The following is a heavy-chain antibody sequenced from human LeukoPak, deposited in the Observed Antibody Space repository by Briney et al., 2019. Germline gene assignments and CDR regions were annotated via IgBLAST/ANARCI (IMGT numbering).Heavy chain of an antibody. CDR1: GGSISSYS. CDR3: ARDFACGSTNCGSWFDP. J-gene: IGHJ5*02. CDR2: FYTRGST. D-gene: IGHD2-2*01. V-gene: IGHV4-4*07. Sequence: SETLSLTCTVSGGSISSYSWSWIRQPAGKGLEWIGRFYTRGSTNYNPSLKSRVTMSVDTSKNQFSLKLSSVTAADTAMYYCARDFACGSTNCGSWFDPWGQGTLVSVSS.